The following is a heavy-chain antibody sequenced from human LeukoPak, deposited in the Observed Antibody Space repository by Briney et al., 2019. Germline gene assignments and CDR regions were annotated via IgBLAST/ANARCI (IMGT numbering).Heavy chain of an antibody. V-gene: IGHV3-49*04. Sequence: GGSLRLSCTSSGFTFSDHAITGVRQARAKGLDWGGFIRSKTYDGTIACAATVKGRFHISRADSISIAYLQLTSLKTEDSAVYYCTRGPIQLWLYSGMDVWGQGTTVIVSS. J-gene: IGHJ6*02. CDR1: GFTFSDHA. CDR3: TRGPIQLWLYSGMDV. D-gene: IGHD5-18*01. CDR2: IRSKTYDGTI.